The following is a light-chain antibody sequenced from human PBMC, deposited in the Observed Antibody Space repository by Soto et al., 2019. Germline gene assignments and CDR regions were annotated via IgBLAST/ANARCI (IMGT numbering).Light chain of an antibody. V-gene: IGKV3-15*01. Sequence: EIVMTQSPATLSVSPGERATLSCRASQSVSSNLAWYQQKPGQAPRLLIYGASTRATGIPARFRGSGSGKEFPLTISSRQSEDFEVYYCQEYNNWPPWTFGQGTKV. J-gene: IGKJ1*01. CDR2: GAS. CDR3: QEYNNWPPWT. CDR1: QSVSSN.